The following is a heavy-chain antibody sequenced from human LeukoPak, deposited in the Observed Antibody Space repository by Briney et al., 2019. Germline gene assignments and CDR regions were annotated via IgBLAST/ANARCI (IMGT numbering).Heavy chain of an antibody. Sequence: PSETLSLTCAVYGGSFSGYYWSWIRQPPGKGLEWIGEINHSGSTNYNPSLKSRVTISVDTSKNQFSLKLSSVTAADTAVYYCARGRYSSSWYGDRGFHYYYMDVWGKGTTVTVSS. CDR1: GGSFSGYY. J-gene: IGHJ6*03. CDR3: ARGRYSSSWYGDRGFHYYYMDV. D-gene: IGHD6-13*01. V-gene: IGHV4-34*01. CDR2: INHSGST.